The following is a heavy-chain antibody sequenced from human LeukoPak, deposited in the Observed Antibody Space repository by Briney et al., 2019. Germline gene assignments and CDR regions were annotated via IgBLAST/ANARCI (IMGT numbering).Heavy chain of an antibody. CDR2: ISSSGSTI. V-gene: IGHV3-11*04. Sequence: GGSLRLSCATSGFTFSDHYMSWIRQAPGKGLEWVSYISSSGSTIYYADSVKGRFTISRDNAKNSLYLQMNSLRAEDTAVYYCARDCSGGSCGPYAFDIWGQGTMVTVSS. D-gene: IGHD2-15*01. CDR3: ARDCSGGSCGPYAFDI. J-gene: IGHJ3*02. CDR1: GFTFSDHY.